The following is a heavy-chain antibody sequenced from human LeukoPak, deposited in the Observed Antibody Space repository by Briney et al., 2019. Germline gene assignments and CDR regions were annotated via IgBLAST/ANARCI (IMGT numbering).Heavy chain of an antibody. CDR2: IYHSGST. CDR3: ARGDDSSGYRGASDI. J-gene: IGHJ3*02. Sequence: SETLSLTCAVSGGSISSSNWWSWVRQPPGKGLEWIGEIYHSGSTNYNPSLKSRVTISVDKSKNQFSLKLSSVTAADTAVYYCARGDDSSGYRGASDIWGQGTMVTVSS. D-gene: IGHD3-22*01. CDR1: GGSISSSNW. V-gene: IGHV4-4*02.